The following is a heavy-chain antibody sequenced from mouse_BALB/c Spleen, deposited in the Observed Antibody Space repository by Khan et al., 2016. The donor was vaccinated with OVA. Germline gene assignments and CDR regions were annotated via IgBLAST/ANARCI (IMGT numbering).Heavy chain of an antibody. J-gene: IGHJ3*01. D-gene: IGHD1-2*01. Sequence: VQLQESGAELARPGASVKLSCKASGYTFTDYYINWVKLRTGQGLEWIGEISPGSGDTYYNERFKGKVTLTADKSSSTAYMQLSSLTSEASAVYFCARRNYFGYTFAYWGQGTLVTVSA. V-gene: IGHV1-77*01. CDR2: ISPGSGDT. CDR1: GYTFTDYY. CDR3: ARRNYFGYTFAY.